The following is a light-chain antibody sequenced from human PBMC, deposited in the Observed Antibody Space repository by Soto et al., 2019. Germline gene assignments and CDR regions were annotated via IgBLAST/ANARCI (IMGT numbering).Light chain of an antibody. CDR2: DAS. J-gene: IGKJ5*01. CDR3: QQYYSYPIS. Sequence: AIRMTQSPSSFSASTGDRVTITCRASQGVTSNLAWYQQKPVKAPELLIYDASTLQSGAPSRFSGSGSWTDFTLTISSLQSEDFATYDYQQYYSYPISFGQGTRLEIK. V-gene: IGKV1-8*01. CDR1: QGVTSN.